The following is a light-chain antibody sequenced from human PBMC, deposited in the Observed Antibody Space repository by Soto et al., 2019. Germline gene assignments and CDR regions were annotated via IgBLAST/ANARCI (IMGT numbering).Light chain of an antibody. J-gene: IGKJ1*01. CDR3: QQYGSPPET. CDR2: DTS. Sequence: EIVLTQSPATLSLSPGERATLSCGTRQSVSSLYLAWYQQKPGLAPRLLIYDTSRRATGVPDRFSGSGSGTHFTLTISRLEPEDFAVYYCQQYGSPPETFGPGTKVDIK. V-gene: IGKV3D-20*01. CDR1: QSVSSLY.